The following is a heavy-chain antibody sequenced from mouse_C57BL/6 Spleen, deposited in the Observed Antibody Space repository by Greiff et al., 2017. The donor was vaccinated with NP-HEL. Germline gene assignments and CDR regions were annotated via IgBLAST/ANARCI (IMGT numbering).Heavy chain of an antibody. CDR3: AIPGGGYYYGSSFFDY. V-gene: IGHV5-4*03. Sequence: EVKLVESGGGLVKPGGSLKLSCAASGFTFSSYAMSWVRQTPEKRLEWVATISDGGSYTYYPDNVKGRFTISRENAKNNLYLKTSHLKSEDTAMYYCAIPGGGYYYGSSFFDYWGQGTTLTVSS. J-gene: IGHJ2*01. CDR1: GFTFSSYA. CDR2: ISDGGSYT. D-gene: IGHD1-1*01.